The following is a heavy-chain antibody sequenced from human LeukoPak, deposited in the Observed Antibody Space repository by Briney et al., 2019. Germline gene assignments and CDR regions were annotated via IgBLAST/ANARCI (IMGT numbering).Heavy chain of an antibody. CDR3: ARHLGQNSRWDFDY. D-gene: IGHD6-13*01. J-gene: IGHJ4*02. CDR1: GYSFTSYW. CDR2: IYPGDSDT. V-gene: IGHV5-51*01. Sequence: GESLKFSCKGSGYSFTSYWIAWVRQMSGKGLEWMRIIYPGDSDTRYSPSFQGQVTISADKSINTAYLQWSSLKASDTAMYYCARHLGQNSRWDFDYWGQGTLVTVSS.